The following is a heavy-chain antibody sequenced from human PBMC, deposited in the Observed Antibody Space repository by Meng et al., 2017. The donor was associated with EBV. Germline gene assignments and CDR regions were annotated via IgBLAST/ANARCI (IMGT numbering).Heavy chain of an antibody. V-gene: IGHV1-69*01. J-gene: IGHJ4*02. CDR3: ASESGRGFTPDY. CDR2: LIPMSGAP. CDR1: GGTFRSDA. Sequence: QVQLQQAGREVMMPGSSWKVPGRPSGGTFRSDAVSWVRQAPGQGLEWMGGLIPMSGAPHYAQKFQDRVTIIADESTSTHSMELNNLRFEDTAMYYCASESGRGFTPDYWGQGTLVTVSS. D-gene: IGHD3-10*01.